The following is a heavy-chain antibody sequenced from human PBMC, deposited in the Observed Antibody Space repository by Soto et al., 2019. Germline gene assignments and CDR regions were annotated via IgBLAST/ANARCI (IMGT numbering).Heavy chain of an antibody. D-gene: IGHD5-18*01. V-gene: IGHV1-18*01. J-gene: IGHJ4*02. CDR3: VRDETYSSYYFDY. CDR2: ISGYNGNT. Sequence: GASVKVSWEACGYAFVSYGCRWVRQAPGQGLEWMGWISGYNGNTDYAQKFQGRVVMTTDTSTSTAYMELRSLRADDTAVYYCVRDETYSSYYFDYWGQGTPVTVSS. CDR1: GYAFVSYG.